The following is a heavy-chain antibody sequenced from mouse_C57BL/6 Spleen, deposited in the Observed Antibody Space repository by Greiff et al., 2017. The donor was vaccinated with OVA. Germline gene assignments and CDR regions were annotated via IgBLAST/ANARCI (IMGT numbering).Heavy chain of an antibody. CDR1: GYTFTDYN. Sequence: EVQLQESGPELVKPRASVKIPCKASGYTFTDYNMDWVKQSHGKSLEWIGDINPNNGGTIYNQKFKGKATLTVDKSSSTAYMELRSLTSEDTAVYYCARRQGRGYFDVWGTGTTVTVSS. CDR2: INPNNGGT. CDR3: ARRQGRGYFDV. V-gene: IGHV1-18*01. D-gene: IGHD6-1*01. J-gene: IGHJ1*03.